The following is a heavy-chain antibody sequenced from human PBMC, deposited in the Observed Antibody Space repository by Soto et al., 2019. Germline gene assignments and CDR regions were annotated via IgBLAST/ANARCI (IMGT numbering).Heavy chain of an antibody. CDR1: GGSISSYY. V-gene: IGHV4-59*08. D-gene: IGHD6-13*01. Sequence: ETLSLTCTVAGGSISSYYWSWIRQPPGKGLEWIGYIFYSGSTNYNPSLKSRVTISVDTSKNQFSLKLSSVTAADTAVYYCARRYSSSLDFWGQGTLVTVSS. J-gene: IGHJ4*02. CDR2: IFYSGST. CDR3: ARRYSSSLDF.